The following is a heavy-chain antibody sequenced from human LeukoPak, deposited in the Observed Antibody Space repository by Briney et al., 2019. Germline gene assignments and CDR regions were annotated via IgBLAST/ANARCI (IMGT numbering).Heavy chain of an antibody. V-gene: IGHV3-7*01. CDR2: IKEDGSEQ. D-gene: IGHD3-9*01. Sequence: PGGSLRLSCAASGFTFTNYWMSWVRQAPGKGLEWVANIKEDGSEQFYLDSVKGRFTISRDNTENSVDLLLNSLRVEDTAVYYCVSAVGYTFDSGGYFAFDYWGQGVRVTVSS. CDR1: GFTFTNYW. J-gene: IGHJ4*02. CDR3: VSAVGYTFDSGGYFAFDY.